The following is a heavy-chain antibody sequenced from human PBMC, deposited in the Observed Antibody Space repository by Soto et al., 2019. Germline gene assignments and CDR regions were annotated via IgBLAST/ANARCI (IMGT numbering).Heavy chain of an antibody. Sequence: QVQLVQSGAEVKKPGSSVKVSCKASGGTFSSYTISWVRQAPGQGLEWMGRIIPILGIANYAQKFQGRVTITADKSTSTASMELSSLRSEDTAVYYCARDSPNAHSSSSLSLQKDWGQGTLVTVSS. CDR2: IIPILGIA. CDR3: ARDSPNAHSSSSLSLQKD. V-gene: IGHV1-69*08. J-gene: IGHJ4*02. D-gene: IGHD6-13*01. CDR1: GGTFSSYT.